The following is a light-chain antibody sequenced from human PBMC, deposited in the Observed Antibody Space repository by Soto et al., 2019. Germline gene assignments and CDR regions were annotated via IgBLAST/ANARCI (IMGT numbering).Light chain of an antibody. CDR3: QQYNNWPPRT. Sequence: EIVMTQSPATLSVSPGQRATLSCRASQSISTNLAWYQQRPGQAPRLLIYGASTRATGVPARFSGSGSGTEFTLTVSSLQSEGFAVYYCQQYNNWPPRTFGPGTKVNIK. J-gene: IGKJ3*01. CDR2: GAS. V-gene: IGKV3-15*01. CDR1: QSISTN.